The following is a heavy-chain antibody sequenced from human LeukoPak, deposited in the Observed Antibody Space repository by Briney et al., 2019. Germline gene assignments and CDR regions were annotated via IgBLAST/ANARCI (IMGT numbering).Heavy chain of an antibody. D-gene: IGHD3-16*01. CDR3: ARFTLLFLVLGRYSYNYGDY. CDR1: GGTFFNYG. CDR2: AIPVLGKA. V-gene: IGHV1-69*13. Sequence: VASVKVSCKASGGTFFNYGVTWVRQAPGQGLEWMGGAIPVLGKAHYAQSLQGRVTITADESTSTAYVELNSLKSADTAVYYCARFTLLFLVLGRYSYNYGDYWGRGTLVSVSS. J-gene: IGHJ4*02.